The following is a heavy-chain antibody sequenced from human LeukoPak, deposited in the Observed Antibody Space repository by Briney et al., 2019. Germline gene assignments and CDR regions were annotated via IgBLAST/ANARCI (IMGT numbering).Heavy chain of an antibody. V-gene: IGHV3-23*01. CDR1: GFTFSSYA. J-gene: IGHJ4*02. D-gene: IGHD2-8*01. Sequence: GGSLRLSCEASGFTFSSYAIRWVRQAPGTGLEWVSSIPGSGGATYYADSVRGRFSISRDSSKNTVYLQMNSLRDEDTAVYYCARALWPSGMAYWGQGTLVTVSS. CDR2: IPGSGGAT. CDR3: ARALWPSGMAY.